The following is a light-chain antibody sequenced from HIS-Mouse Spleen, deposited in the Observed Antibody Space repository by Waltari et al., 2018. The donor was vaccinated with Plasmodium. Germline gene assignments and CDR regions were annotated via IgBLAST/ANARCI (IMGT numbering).Light chain of an antibody. CDR3: EQYVRFPRT. V-gene: IGKV1D-8*02. J-gene: IGKJ1*01. CDR2: AAC. Sequence: AIWMTPSPSLLPAAMEQGVTVSCRMSQGIISYFAWYEHKLGQAPEFLIYAACTLQSGVPSRFSGNGSGTDFTLTVSCLQSEDFAAYYCEQYVRFPRTFGQGTKVESK. CDR1: QGIISY.